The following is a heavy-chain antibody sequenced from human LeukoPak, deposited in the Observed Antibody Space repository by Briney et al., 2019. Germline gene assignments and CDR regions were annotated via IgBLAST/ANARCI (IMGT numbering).Heavy chain of an antibody. CDR1: GGSISSYY. Sequence: SETLSLTCTVSGGSISSYYWSWIRQPPGKGLEWIGYIYTSGSTNYNPSLKSRVTISVDTSKNQFSLKLSSGTAADTAGYYCARHDSSGYYYFDYWGQGTLVTVSS. D-gene: IGHD3-22*01. V-gene: IGHV4-4*09. CDR3: ARHDSSGYYYFDY. CDR2: IYTSGST. J-gene: IGHJ4*02.